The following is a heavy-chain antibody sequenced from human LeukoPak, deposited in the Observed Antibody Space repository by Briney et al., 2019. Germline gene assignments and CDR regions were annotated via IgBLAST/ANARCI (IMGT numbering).Heavy chain of an antibody. CDR2: INSDGSSA. J-gene: IGHJ1*01. D-gene: IGHD1-26*01. V-gene: IGHV3-74*01. CDR3: AREVPWDGDFQH. Sequence: GGSLRLSCAASGFTFSNYWMHWVRQVTGKGLVWVSRINSDGSSANYADFVKGRFTISRDNAKNTLYLQMNSLRAEDTAVYYCAREVPWDGDFQHWGQGTLVTVSS. CDR1: GFTFSNYW.